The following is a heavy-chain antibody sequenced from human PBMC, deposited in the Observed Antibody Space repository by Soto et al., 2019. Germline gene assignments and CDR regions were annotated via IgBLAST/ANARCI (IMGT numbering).Heavy chain of an antibody. CDR1: GGTFSSYT. Sequence: QVQLVQSGAAVKKPGSSVKVSCKASGGTFSSYTISWVRQAPGHGLEWMGRIIPILGIANYAQKFQGRVTITADKSTSTAYMELSSLRSEDTAVYYCASHDYDSSGYPHDAVDIWGQGTMVTVSS. CDR2: IIPILGIA. CDR3: ASHDYDSSGYPHDAVDI. J-gene: IGHJ3*02. V-gene: IGHV1-69*02. D-gene: IGHD3-22*01.